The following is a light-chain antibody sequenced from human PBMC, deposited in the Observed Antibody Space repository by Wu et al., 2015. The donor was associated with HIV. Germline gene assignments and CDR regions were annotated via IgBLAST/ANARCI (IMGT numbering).Light chain of an antibody. CDR2: AAS. CDR3: QQLNHYPIT. Sequence: DIQLTQFPSFLSASVGDRVSITCRASQGISSYLAWYQQKPGKAPKLLIYAASTLQSGVPSRFSGSGSGTEFTLTISSLQPEDFATYYCQQLNHYPITFGGGTQVEV. J-gene: IGKJ4*01. V-gene: IGKV1-9*01. CDR1: QGISSY.